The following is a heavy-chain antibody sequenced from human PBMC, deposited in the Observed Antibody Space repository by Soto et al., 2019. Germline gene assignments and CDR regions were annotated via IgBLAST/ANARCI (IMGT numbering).Heavy chain of an antibody. V-gene: IGHV1-2*02. Sequence: GASVKVSCKASGYTFTGYYMHWVRQAPGQGLEWMGWINPNSGGTNYAQKFQGRVTMTRDTSISTAYMELSRLRSDDTAVYYCARDLPRTITTFRFDPWGQGTLVTVSS. D-gene: IGHD5-12*01. CDR2: INPNSGGT. CDR1: GYTFTGYY. J-gene: IGHJ5*02. CDR3: ARDLPRTITTFRFDP.